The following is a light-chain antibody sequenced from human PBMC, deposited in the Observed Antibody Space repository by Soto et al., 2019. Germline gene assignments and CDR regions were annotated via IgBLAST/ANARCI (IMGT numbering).Light chain of an antibody. CDR3: QQLSRYPLT. CDR1: QRIGNY. Sequence: DIQMTQSPSSLSASVGDRVTITCRASQRIGNYLNWYQQKPGKAPKRLIFAASSLQSGVPSRFSGSGSGTDFTLTISSLQPEDFATYYCQQLSRYPLTFGGGTKVDIK. V-gene: IGKV1-17*01. J-gene: IGKJ4*01. CDR2: AAS.